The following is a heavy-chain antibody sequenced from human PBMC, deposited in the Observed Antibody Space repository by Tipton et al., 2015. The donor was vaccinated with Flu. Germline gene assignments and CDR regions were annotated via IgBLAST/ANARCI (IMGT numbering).Heavy chain of an antibody. CDR2: IHTSGST. CDR3: ARGLGIGWFYFDY. V-gene: IGHV4-4*07. D-gene: IGHD6-19*01. CDR1: GTSITGYY. Sequence: TLSLTCSVFGTSITGYYWSWIRQPAGKGLEWIGRIHTSGSTDYNPSLKSRVTMSVDTSKNHFSLNLRSVTAADTAVYYCARGLGIGWFYFDYWGQGSLVIVSS. J-gene: IGHJ4*02.